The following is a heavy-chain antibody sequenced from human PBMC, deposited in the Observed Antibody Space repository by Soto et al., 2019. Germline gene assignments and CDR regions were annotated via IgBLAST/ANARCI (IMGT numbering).Heavy chain of an antibody. CDR2: IWYDGSNK. CDR3: ARTTPRRVVLFDY. D-gene: IGHD2-2*01. Sequence: PGVSLRLSCAASGFTFSSYGMHWVRQAPGKGLEWVAVIWYDGSNKYYADSVKGRFTISRDNSKNTLYLQMNSLRAEDTAVYYCARTTPRRVVLFDYWGQGTLVTVSS. CDR1: GFTFSSYG. V-gene: IGHV3-33*01. J-gene: IGHJ4*02.